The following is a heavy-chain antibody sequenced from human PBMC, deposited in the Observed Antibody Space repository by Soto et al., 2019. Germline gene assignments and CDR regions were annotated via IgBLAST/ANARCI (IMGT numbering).Heavy chain of an antibody. CDR3: ATSYGGSGPPHS. CDR1: GFPFSSYG. CDR2: IWADGSQK. Sequence: GGSLRLSCAASGFPFSSYGMHWVRQATGKGLEWVAVIWADGSQKYYADSVKGRFTISRDNSKNILYLQMSSLRAEDTAVYYCATSYGGSGPPHSRGQGTL. D-gene: IGHD3-22*01. J-gene: IGHJ5*01. V-gene: IGHV3-33*01.